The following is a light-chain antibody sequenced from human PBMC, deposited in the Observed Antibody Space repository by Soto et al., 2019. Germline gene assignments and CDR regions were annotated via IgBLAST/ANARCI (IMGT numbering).Light chain of an antibody. V-gene: IGKV3-15*01. CDR1: QSLSMY. CDR2: GPS. J-gene: IGKJ1*01. CDR3: QQYNNWPSWT. Sequence: EIVLTQSPGTLSLSSGERATLCCSAIQSLSMYLAWYQQRPGQALRLLIYGPSTRATGIPARFSGSGSGTEFTLTISSLQSEDFAVYYCQQYNNWPSWTFGQGTKVDIK.